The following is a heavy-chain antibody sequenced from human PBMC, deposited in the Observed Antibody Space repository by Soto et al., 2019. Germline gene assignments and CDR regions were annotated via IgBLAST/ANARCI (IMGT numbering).Heavy chain of an antibody. CDR2: ISWNSGSI. D-gene: IGHD2-2*01. CDR3: AKDGGDIVVVPAARSSTPGAFDY. V-gene: IGHV3-9*01. CDR1: GFTFDDYA. J-gene: IGHJ4*02. Sequence: EVQLVESGGGLVQPGRSLRLSCAASGFTFDDYAMHWVRQAPGKGLEWVSGISWNSGSIGYADSVKGRFTISIDNAKNSLYLQMNSLRAEDTALYYCAKDGGDIVVVPAARSSTPGAFDYWGQGTLVTVSS.